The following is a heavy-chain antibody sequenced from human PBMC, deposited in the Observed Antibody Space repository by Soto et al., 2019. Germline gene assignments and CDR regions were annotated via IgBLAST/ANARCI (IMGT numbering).Heavy chain of an antibody. CDR2: LYSGGTT. J-gene: IGHJ5*02. CDR3: VRDRGGSYWLDP. V-gene: IGHV3-53*01. CDR1: GFIVSNSD. D-gene: IGHD1-26*01. Sequence: SLRLSCAASGFIVSNSDMSWVRQAPGKGLEWVSILYSGGTTYYADSVKGRFTFSRDNAASTVFLQMNNLRVEDTAVYYCVRDRGGSYWLDPWGQGTLVTVSS.